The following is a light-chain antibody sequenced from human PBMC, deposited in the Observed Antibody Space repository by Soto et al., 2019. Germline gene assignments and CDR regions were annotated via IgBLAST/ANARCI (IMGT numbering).Light chain of an antibody. J-gene: IGLJ2*01. CDR3: GTWDTSLSAGV. V-gene: IGLV1-51*01. CDR1: SSNIGNNY. Sequence: QSVLTQPPSVSAAPGQKVTISCSGSSSNIGNNYVSWYQQLPGIAPKLLIYVNNKRPSGIPDRFSGSKSGTSATLGITGLQTGDEADYYCGTWDTSLSAGVFGGGTKVTVL. CDR2: VNN.